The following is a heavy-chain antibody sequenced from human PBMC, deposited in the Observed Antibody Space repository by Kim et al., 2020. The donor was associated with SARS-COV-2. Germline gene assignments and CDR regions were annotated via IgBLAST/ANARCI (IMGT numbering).Heavy chain of an antibody. J-gene: IGHJ4*02. D-gene: IGHD6-13*01. CDR2: IDTKTGTP. CDR3: ARGDRGSSAFHWDLDN. Sequence: ASVKVSCKTSGYTFSYFSMNWVRQAPGQGLEWMGWIDTKTGTPAYAQGFTGRFVFSLDTSLNTAYLQMSSLKAEDTAVYFCARGDRGSSAFHWDLDNWGQGTLVTVSS. CDR1: GYTFSYFS. V-gene: IGHV7-4-1*01.